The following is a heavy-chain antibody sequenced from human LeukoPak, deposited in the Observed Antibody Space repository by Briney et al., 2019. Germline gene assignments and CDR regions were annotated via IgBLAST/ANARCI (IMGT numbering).Heavy chain of an antibody. CDR3: ARGPSRWLVVDY. Sequence: SETLSHTCTVHGGSISSYYWSSIRQPPGKGLEWIGYIYYSGSTNDNPSLKSRVTISVDTSKNQFSLKLSSVTAADTAVYYCARGPSRWLVVDYWGQRALVTVSS. CDR2: IYYSGST. J-gene: IGHJ4*02. CDR1: GGSISSYY. D-gene: IGHD6-19*01. V-gene: IGHV4-59*01.